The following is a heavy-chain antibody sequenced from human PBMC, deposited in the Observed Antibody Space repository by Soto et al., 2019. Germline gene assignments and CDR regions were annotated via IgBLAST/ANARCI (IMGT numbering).Heavy chain of an antibody. V-gene: IGHV3-21*01. CDR3: AIEIHFNDGGSNAMYY. D-gene: IGHD2-15*01. Sequence: HGGRLRMTCSASVLRPCRDLVCRLRHAKKKGQEWVSSISSSSVHISYADSVEGRFTISRDNAKNSLYLQMNSLRAEDSAVYYCAIEIHFNDGGSNAMYYCGQGNLSPVSS. CDR1: VLRPCRDL. CDR2: ISSSSVHI. J-gene: IGHJ4*02.